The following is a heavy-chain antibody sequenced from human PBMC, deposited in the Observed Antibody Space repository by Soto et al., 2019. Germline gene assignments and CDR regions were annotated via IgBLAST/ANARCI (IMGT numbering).Heavy chain of an antibody. V-gene: IGHV4-39*01. D-gene: IGHD6-13*01. J-gene: IGHJ1*01. CDR1: GGSISSSSYY. CDR3: VIFEQQLGAEFFQH. Sequence: SEKLPLTCTVSGGSISSSSYYWGWIRQPPGKGLEWIGSIYYSGSTYYNPSLKSRVTISVDTSKNQFSLKLSSVTAADTAVYYCVIFEQQLGAEFFQHWGQGTLV. CDR2: IYYSGST.